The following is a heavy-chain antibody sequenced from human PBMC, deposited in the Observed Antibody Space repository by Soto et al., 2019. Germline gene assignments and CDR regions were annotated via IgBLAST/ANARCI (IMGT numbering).Heavy chain of an antibody. CDR3: ARVKGGYSYGYWQGLGADY. CDR1: GGSISSSSYY. V-gene: IGHV4-39*01. J-gene: IGHJ4*02. CDR2: IYYSGST. D-gene: IGHD5-18*01. Sequence: SETLSLTCTVSGGSISSSSYYWGWIRQPPGKGLEWIGSIYYSGSTYYNPSLKSRVTISVDTSKNQFSLKLSSVTAADTAVYYCARVKGGYSYGYWQGLGADYWGQGTLVTVSS.